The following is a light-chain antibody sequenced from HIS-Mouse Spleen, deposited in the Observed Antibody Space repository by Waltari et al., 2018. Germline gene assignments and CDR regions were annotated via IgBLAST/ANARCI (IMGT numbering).Light chain of an antibody. J-gene: IGLJ3*02. CDR2: EVS. CDR1: SRDVGRYNY. V-gene: IGLV2-14*01. Sequence: QSALTQPASVSGSPGQSITIPCTGTSRDVGRYNYVSWYQQHPGKAPKRMIYEVSNRPSGVSNRFSGSKSGNTASLTISGLQAEDEADYYCSSYTSSSSWVFGGGTKLTVL. CDR3: SSYTSSSSWV.